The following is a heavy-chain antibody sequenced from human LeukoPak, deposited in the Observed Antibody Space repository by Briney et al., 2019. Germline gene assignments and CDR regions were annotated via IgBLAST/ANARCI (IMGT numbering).Heavy chain of an antibody. D-gene: IGHD3-16*01. Sequence: ASVKVSCKASGYTFTSYYMHWVRQAPGQGLEWMGIINPGGRSTTYAQKFQGRVTLTRDTSTSTVYMELSSLRSEDTAVYYCARGGGGVSAPGGYWGQGTLVTVSS. CDR3: ARGGGGVSAPGGY. V-gene: IGHV1-46*01. CDR2: INPGGRST. CDR1: GYTFTSYY. J-gene: IGHJ4*02.